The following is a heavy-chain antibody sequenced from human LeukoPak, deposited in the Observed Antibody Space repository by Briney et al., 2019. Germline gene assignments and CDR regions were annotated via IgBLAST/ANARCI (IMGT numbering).Heavy chain of an antibody. CDR1: GVSISSSNSY. Sequence: PSETLSLTCTVSGVSISSSNSYWGWIRQPPGKGLEWIGSIYYSGNTYYNASLKSQVSISIDTSKNQFSLRLTSVTAADTAVYYCARGASNYGNWEVGYWGQGTLVTVSS. D-gene: IGHD4-11*01. CDR3: ARGASNYGNWEVGY. J-gene: IGHJ4*02. V-gene: IGHV4-39*01. CDR2: IYYSGNT.